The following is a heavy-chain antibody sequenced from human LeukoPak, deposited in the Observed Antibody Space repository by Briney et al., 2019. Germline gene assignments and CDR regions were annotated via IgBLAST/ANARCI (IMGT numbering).Heavy chain of an antibody. V-gene: IGHV1-2*02. Sequence: ASVKVSCKASGYTFTNYYMHWVRQAPGQGLEWMGWINPNSGGTNYAQKFQGRVTMTRDTSISTAYMELSRLRSDDTAVYYCASSDPRSYYDSSGYPAVGDYWGQGTLVTVSS. D-gene: IGHD3-22*01. CDR3: ASSDPRSYYDSSGYPAVGDY. CDR1: GYTFTNYY. J-gene: IGHJ4*02. CDR2: INPNSGGT.